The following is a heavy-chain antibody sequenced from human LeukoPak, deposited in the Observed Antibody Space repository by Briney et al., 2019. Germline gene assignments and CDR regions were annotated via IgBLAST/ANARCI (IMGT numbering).Heavy chain of an antibody. CDR3: AKNDILTGSLDY. V-gene: IGHV3-30*18. CDR2: ISYDGSNK. J-gene: IGHJ4*02. CDR1: GFTFSSYG. Sequence: SGGSLRLSCAASGFTFSSYGMHWVRQAPGKGLEWVAVISYDGSNKFYADSVKGRFTISRDNSKNTLYLQMNSLRAEDTAVYYCAKNDILTGSLDYWGQGTLVTVSS. D-gene: IGHD3-9*01.